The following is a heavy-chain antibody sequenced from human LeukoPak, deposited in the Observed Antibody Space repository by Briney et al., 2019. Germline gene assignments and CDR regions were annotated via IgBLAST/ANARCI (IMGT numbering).Heavy chain of an antibody. V-gene: IGHV4-39*07. J-gene: IGHJ5*02. CDR3: ARDRSDFWRRGWFDP. D-gene: IGHD3-3*01. CDR1: GGSISSSSYY. Sequence: PSETLSLTCTVSGGSISSSSYYWGWIRQPPGKGLEWIGSIYYSGSTYYNPSLKSRLTISVDTSKNQFSLKLSSVTAADTAVYYCARDRSDFWRRGWFDPWGQGTLVTVSS. CDR2: IYYSGST.